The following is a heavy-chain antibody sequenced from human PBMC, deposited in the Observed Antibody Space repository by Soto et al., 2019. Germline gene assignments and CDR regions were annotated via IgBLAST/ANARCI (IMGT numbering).Heavy chain of an antibody. Sequence: GRSLRLSCAASGFTFSSYSMNWVRQAPGKGLEWVSYISSSSSTIYYADSVKGRFTISRDNAKNSLYLQMNSLRDEDTAVYYCARDFEYYDSSGLEPAGYWGQGTLVTVSS. CDR2: ISSSSSTI. CDR3: ARDFEYYDSSGLEPAGY. D-gene: IGHD3-22*01. V-gene: IGHV3-48*02. J-gene: IGHJ4*02. CDR1: GFTFSSYS.